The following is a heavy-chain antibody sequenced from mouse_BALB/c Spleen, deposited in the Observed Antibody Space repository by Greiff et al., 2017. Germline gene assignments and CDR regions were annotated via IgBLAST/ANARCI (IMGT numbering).Heavy chain of an antibody. D-gene: IGHD4-1*01. J-gene: IGHJ1*01. CDR3: TRRWDEYFDV. Sequence: QVQLQQPGAELVRPGASVKLSCKASGYTFTSYWINWVKQRPGQGLEWIGNIYPSDSYTNYNQKFKDKATLTVDKSSSTAYMQLSSPTSEDSAVYYCTRRWDEYFDVWGAGTTVTVSS. V-gene: IGHV1-69*02. CDR1: GYTFTSYW. CDR2: IYPSDSYT.